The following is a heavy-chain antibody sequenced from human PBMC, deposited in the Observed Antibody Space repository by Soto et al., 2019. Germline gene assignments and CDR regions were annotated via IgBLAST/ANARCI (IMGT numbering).Heavy chain of an antibody. J-gene: IGHJ4*02. D-gene: IGHD5-12*01. CDR1: GGTFSSLG. CDR2: IIPISGRT. V-gene: IGHV1-69*01. CDR3: ATRGTQGRWLEFADY. Sequence: QVQLVQSGAEVKRPGSSVKVSCEASGGTFSSLGFTWVRQAPGPGLEWMGGIIPISGRTTFAPKFLGRVTITADESTRTTYMELTALTSDDTAIYYCATRGTQGRWLEFADYWGQGTLVTVSS.